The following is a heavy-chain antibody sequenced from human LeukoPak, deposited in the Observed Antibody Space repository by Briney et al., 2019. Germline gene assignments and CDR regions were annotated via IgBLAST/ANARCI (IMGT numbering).Heavy chain of an antibody. CDR1: GFTFDDYA. D-gene: IGHD6-6*01. CDR2: ISWNSGSI. Sequence: GGSLRLSCAASGFTFDDYAMHWVRHAPGKGLEWVSGISWNSGSIGYADSVKGRFTISRDNATSSLYLQMNSLRAEDTALYYCAKDTRDSSSSAYFDYWGQGTLVTVSS. V-gene: IGHV3-9*01. J-gene: IGHJ4*02. CDR3: AKDTRDSSSSAYFDY.